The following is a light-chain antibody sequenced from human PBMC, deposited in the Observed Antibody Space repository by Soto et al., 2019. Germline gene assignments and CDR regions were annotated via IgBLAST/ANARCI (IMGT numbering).Light chain of an antibody. J-gene: IGKJ5*01. CDR1: QDIRNY. V-gene: IGKV1-33*01. CDR3: QQYRTLPLT. Sequence: DIQMTQSPSSLSASVGDRVTITFQASQDIRNYLSWYQQKPGKAPELLIYDASNLAPGVPSRFSGSGSGTDFTFTFNSLQPEDFATYYCQQYRTLPLTFGQGTRLEIK. CDR2: DAS.